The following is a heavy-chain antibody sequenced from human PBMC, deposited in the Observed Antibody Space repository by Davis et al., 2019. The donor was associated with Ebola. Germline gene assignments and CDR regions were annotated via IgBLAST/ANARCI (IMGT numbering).Heavy chain of an antibody. CDR3: ANSFRLFYYGSGSYTNWFDP. CDR1: GFSLRTSGVG. CDR2: IYWDDDK. Sequence: SGPTLVKPTQTLTLTCTFSGFSLRTSGVGVGWIRQPPGKALEWLALIYWDDDKRYSPSLKSRLTITKDTSKNQVVLTMTNMDPVDTATYYCANSFRLFYYGSGSYTNWFDPWGQGTLVTVSS. D-gene: IGHD3-10*01. J-gene: IGHJ5*02. V-gene: IGHV2-5*02.